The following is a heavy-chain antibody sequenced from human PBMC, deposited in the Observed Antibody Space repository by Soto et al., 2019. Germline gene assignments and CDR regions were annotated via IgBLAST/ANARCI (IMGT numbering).Heavy chain of an antibody. CDR2: ISGSGGST. CDR3: AKAVYGSGSYAVGGMDV. J-gene: IGHJ6*02. Sequence: PGGSLRLSCAASGFTFSSYAMSWVRQAPGKGLEWVSAISGSGGSTYYADSVKGRFTISRDNSKNTLYLQRNSLRAEDTAVYYCAKAVYGSGSYAVGGMDVWGQGTTVTVSS. V-gene: IGHV3-23*01. D-gene: IGHD3-10*01. CDR1: GFTFSSYA.